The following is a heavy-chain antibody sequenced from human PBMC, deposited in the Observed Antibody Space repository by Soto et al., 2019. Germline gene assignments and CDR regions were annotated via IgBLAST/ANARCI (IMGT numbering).Heavy chain of an antibody. D-gene: IGHD6-19*01. J-gene: IGHJ4*02. Sequence: QLQLQASGPGLVKPSETLSLTCTVSGGSISSSSYYWGWIRQPPGKGLEWIGRIYYSGSTYYNPSLKSRVTISVDTAKNQFSLKLSSVTAADTAVYYCARLDSGWYRFDYWGQGTLVTVSS. V-gene: IGHV4-39*01. CDR3: ARLDSGWYRFDY. CDR2: IYYSGST. CDR1: GGSISSSSYY.